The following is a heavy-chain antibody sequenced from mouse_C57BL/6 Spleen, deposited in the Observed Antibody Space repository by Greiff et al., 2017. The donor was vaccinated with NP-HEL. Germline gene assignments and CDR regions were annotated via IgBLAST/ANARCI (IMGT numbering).Heavy chain of an antibody. V-gene: IGHV1-69*01. Sequence: QVQLKQPGAELVMPGASVKLSCKASGYTFTSYWMHWVKQRPGQGLEWIGEIDPSDSYTNYNQKFKGKSTLTVDKSSSTAYMQLSSLTSEDSAVYYCASGTGSYYFDYWGQGTTLTVSS. CDR2: IDPSDSYT. CDR3: ASGTGSYYFDY. J-gene: IGHJ2*01. D-gene: IGHD4-1*01. CDR1: GYTFTSYW.